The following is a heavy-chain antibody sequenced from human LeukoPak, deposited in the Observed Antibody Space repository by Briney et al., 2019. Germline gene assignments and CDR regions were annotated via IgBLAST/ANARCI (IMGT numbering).Heavy chain of an antibody. CDR2: ISAYNGNT. CDR1: GYTFTSYG. V-gene: IGHV1-18*01. Sequence: ASVKVSCKASGYTFTSYGISWVRQAPGQGLEWMGWISAYNGNTNDAQKLQGRVTMTTDTSTSTAYMELRSLRSDDTAVYYCARDTPPADFWSGYYTSYYYYMDVWGKGTTVTVSS. D-gene: IGHD3-3*01. J-gene: IGHJ6*03. CDR3: ARDTPPADFWSGYYTSYYYYMDV.